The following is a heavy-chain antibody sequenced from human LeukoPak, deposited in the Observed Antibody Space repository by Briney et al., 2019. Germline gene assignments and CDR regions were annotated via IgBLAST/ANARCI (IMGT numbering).Heavy chain of an antibody. CDR1: GFTFSSYG. V-gene: IGHV3-23*01. Sequence: GGSLRLSCAASGFTFSSYGMHWVRQAPGKGLEWVSAISGSGGSTYYADSVKGRFTISRDNSKNTLYLQMNSLRAEDTAVYYCAKHVLGHIQLWLYFDYWGQGTLVTVSS. CDR2: ISGSGGST. CDR3: AKHVLGHIQLWLYFDY. D-gene: IGHD5-18*01. J-gene: IGHJ4*02.